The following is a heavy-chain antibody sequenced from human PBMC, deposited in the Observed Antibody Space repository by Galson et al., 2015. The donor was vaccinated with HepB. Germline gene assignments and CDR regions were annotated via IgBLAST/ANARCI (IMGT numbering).Heavy chain of an antibody. V-gene: IGHV1-18*01. CDR1: GYTFTSYG. D-gene: IGHD1-26*01. CDR3: ARVVERGGSYPSLLDY. Sequence: SVKVSCKASGYTFTSYGISWVRQAPGQGLEWMGWISAYNGNTNYAQKLQGRVTMTTDTSTSTAYMELRSLRSDDTAVYYCARVVERGGSYPSLLDYWGQGTLVTVSS. J-gene: IGHJ4*02. CDR2: ISAYNGNT.